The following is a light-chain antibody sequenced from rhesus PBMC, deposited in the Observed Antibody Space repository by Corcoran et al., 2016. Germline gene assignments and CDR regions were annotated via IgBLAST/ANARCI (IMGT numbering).Light chain of an antibody. CDR1: QSIGSA. CDR3: QQSGSFPFT. V-gene: IGKV6-55*01. J-gene: IGKJ3*01. CDR2: YAT. Sequence: ETVLTQSPAFQSVTLKEKVTITCQASQSIGSALHWYQLKTAQPPKFLIKYATHPISGVPSRFRVSGSDTDVTLTINGLETDDAAPYYCQQSGSFPFTFGPGTKLDI.